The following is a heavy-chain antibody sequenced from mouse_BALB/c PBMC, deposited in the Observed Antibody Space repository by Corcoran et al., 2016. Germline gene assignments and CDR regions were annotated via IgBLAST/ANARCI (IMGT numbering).Heavy chain of an antibody. V-gene: IGHV1-18*01. CDR3: ASSYGNYGGAMDY. J-gene: IGHJ4*01. Sequence: EVQLQQSGPELVKPGSSMKISCKASGYSYTGYTMNWVKQSHGKNLEWIGLINPYNGGTSYNQKFKGKATLTVDKSSSTAYMELLSLTSEDSAVYYCASSYGNYGGAMDYWGQGTSVTVSS. D-gene: IGHD2-1*01. CDR1: GYSYTGYT. CDR2: INPYNGGT.